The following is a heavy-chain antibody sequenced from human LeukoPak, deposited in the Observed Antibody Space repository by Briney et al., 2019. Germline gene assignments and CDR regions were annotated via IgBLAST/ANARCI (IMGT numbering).Heavy chain of an antibody. V-gene: IGHV3-23*01. CDR2: ISGSGGST. Sequence: GGSLRLSCAASGFTFSSYAMSWVRQAPGKGLEWVSAISGSGGSTYYADTVKGRFTISRDNAKNSLYLQMNSLRAEDTAVYYCARGTGVLLWFGELSLARYYFDYWGQGTLVTVSS. CDR3: ARGTGVLLWFGELSLARYYFDY. D-gene: IGHD3-10*01. J-gene: IGHJ4*02. CDR1: GFTFSSYA.